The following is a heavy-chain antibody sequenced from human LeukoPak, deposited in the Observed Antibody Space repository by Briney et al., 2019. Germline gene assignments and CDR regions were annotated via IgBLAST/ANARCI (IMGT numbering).Heavy chain of an antibody. D-gene: IGHD4-23*01. CDR3: ARSNYGGNFDY. Sequence: SETLSLTCTVSGGSIGSGSYYWSWIRQPAGKGLEWIGRIYTSGSTNYNPSLKSRVTISVDTSKNQFSLRLSSVTAADTAVYYCARSNYGGNFDYWGQGTLVTVSS. J-gene: IGHJ4*02. CDR1: GGSIGSGSYY. CDR2: IYTSGST. V-gene: IGHV4-61*02.